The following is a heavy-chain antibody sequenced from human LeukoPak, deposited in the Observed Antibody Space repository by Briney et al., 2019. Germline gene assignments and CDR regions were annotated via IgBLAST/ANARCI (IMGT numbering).Heavy chain of an antibody. CDR1: GFTFSNYA. J-gene: IGHJ4*02. CDR2: ISGVGSDP. Sequence: GGSLRLSCAASGFTFSNYAMSWVRQAPGAGLEWVSPISGVGSDPYYADSVKGRFTISRDNAKNSLYLQMNSLKAEDTAIYYCATSIGVAVAFDFWGQGTLVTVSS. D-gene: IGHD6-19*01. CDR3: ATSIGVAVAFDF. V-gene: IGHV3-23*01.